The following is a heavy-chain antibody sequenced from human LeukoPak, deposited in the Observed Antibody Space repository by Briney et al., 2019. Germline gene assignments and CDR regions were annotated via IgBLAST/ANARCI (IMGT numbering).Heavy chain of an antibody. CDR3: ARDPYSGGYGDYYYYYMDL. CDR2: IRYDESNK. Sequence: GGSLRLSCPASGFTFSSYGMHWLGQAPGKGLEGVAFIRYDESNKYYADSVKGRFTISRDNSKNTLYLQMNSLRAEDTAVYYCARDPYSGGYGDYYYYYMDLWGQGTTVTISS. CDR1: GFTFSSYG. D-gene: IGHD1-26*01. V-gene: IGHV3-30*02. J-gene: IGHJ6*03.